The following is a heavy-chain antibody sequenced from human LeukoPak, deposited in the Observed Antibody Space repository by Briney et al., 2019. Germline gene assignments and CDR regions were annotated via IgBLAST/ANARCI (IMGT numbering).Heavy chain of an antibody. CDR1: GGSISSYY. CDR3: ARRANSGFDAFDI. J-gene: IGHJ3*02. Sequence: PSETLSLTCAVSGGSISSYYWSWIRQPPGKGLEWIGYIYYSGSTNYNPSLESRVTISVDTSKNQFSLKLSSVTAADTAVYYCARRANSGFDAFDIWGQGTMVSVSS. D-gene: IGHD3-22*01. CDR2: IYYSGST. V-gene: IGHV4-59*01.